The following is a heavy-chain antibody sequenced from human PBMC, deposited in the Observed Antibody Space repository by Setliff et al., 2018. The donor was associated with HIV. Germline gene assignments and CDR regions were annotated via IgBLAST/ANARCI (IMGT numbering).Heavy chain of an antibody. D-gene: IGHD2-15*01. CDR1: GGSFSGYY. CDR2: IHHSGSP. V-gene: IGHV4-34*01. CDR3: ARGPVVGFDS. J-gene: IGHJ4*02. Sequence: SETLSLTCAVYGGSFSGYYWSWVRQPPGKGLEWIGEIHHSGSPNNNPSLTSRVTISLAASKNPFSLKLSSATVADPAVYFCARGPVVGFDSWGQGTLVTVSS.